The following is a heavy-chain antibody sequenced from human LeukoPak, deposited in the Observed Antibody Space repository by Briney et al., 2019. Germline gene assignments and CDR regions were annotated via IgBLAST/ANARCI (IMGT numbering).Heavy chain of an antibody. CDR2: GNPNSGHT. D-gene: IGHD2-15*01. J-gene: IGHJ4*02. V-gene: IGHV1-8*01. Sequence: ASVKVSCKASGYTFTSYDINWVRQATGQGLEWMGWGNPNSGHTGYAQKFQGRVTVTRNTSISTAYMELSSLRSEDTAVYYCARGAPGSYCSGGSCPYFDYWGQGTLVSVSS. CDR3: ARGAPGSYCSGGSCPYFDY. CDR1: GYTFTSYD.